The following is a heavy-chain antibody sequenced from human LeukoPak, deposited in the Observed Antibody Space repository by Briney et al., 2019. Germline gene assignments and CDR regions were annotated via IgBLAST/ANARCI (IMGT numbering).Heavy chain of an antibody. CDR3: ATEYYYDSSALLEYFQH. D-gene: IGHD3-22*01. J-gene: IGHJ1*01. Sequence: ASVKVSCKASGGTFSSYAISWVRQAPGQGLEWMGRIIPIFGTANYAQKVQGRVTITTDESTSTAYMELSSLRSEDTAVYYCATEYYYDSSALLEYFQHWGQGTLVTVSS. V-gene: IGHV1-69*05. CDR2: IIPIFGTA. CDR1: GGTFSSYA.